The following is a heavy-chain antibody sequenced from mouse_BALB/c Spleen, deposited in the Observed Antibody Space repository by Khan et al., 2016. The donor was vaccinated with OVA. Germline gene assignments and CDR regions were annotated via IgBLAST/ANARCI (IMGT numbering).Heavy chain of an antibody. Sequence: QLEESGPGLVNPSQSLSLTCTVTGYSITSDYAWNWIRQFPGNKLEWMGYISYSGRTSYNPSLKSRISITRDTSKNQVFLQLNFVTTEDTASDFCARSVTITTVVATDFDYWGQGTTLTVSS. D-gene: IGHD1-1*01. CDR2: ISYSGRT. J-gene: IGHJ2*01. V-gene: IGHV3-2*02. CDR3: ARSVTITTVVATDFDY. CDR1: GYSITSDYA.